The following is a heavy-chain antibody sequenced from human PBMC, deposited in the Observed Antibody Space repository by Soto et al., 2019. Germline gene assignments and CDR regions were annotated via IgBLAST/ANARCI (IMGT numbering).Heavy chain of an antibody. D-gene: IGHD1-7*01. CDR2: IGTAGDT. V-gene: IGHV3-13*01. CDR3: ARDHWNFEAYYYFGMDV. CDR1: GFSFSRFH. Sequence: ESGGGLVQPGGSLRLSCVASGFSFSRFHLHWVRQVTGKGLGWVSAIGTAGDTYYSGSVKGRFTISRENAKNSLYLQMNSLRAEDTAVYFCARDHWNFEAYYYFGMDVWGQGTTVAVSS. J-gene: IGHJ6*02.